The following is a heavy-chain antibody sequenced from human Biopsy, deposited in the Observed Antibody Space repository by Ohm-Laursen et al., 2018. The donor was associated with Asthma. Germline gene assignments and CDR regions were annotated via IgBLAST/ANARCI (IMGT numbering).Heavy chain of an antibody. CDR3: ARTFHFWSPYHAEHYQL. V-gene: IGHV3-23*01. J-gene: IGHJ1*01. CDR2: IRGSGGST. CDR1: GFTFSSYA. Sequence: SLRLSCAASGFTFSSYAMSWARQAPGKGLEWVSAIRGSGGSTYYADSVKGRFTISRDNSKNTLYLQMNSLRAEDTAVYYCARTFHFWSPYHAEHYQLWGQGTLVTVSS. D-gene: IGHD3-3*01.